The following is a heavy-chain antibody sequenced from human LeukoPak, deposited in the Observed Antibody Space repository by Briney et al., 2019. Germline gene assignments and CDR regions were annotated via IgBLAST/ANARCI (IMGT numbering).Heavy chain of an antibody. CDR3: AKMAYYDSSGYYYAEYFQH. Sequence: PGGSLRLSCAASGFTFSSYEMNWVRQAPGKGLEWVSYISSSGSTIYYAASVKGRFTISRDNAKNSLYLQMNSLRAEDTAVYYCAKMAYYDSSGYYYAEYFQHWGQGTLVTVSS. CDR2: ISSSGSTI. V-gene: IGHV3-48*03. D-gene: IGHD3-22*01. CDR1: GFTFSSYE. J-gene: IGHJ1*01.